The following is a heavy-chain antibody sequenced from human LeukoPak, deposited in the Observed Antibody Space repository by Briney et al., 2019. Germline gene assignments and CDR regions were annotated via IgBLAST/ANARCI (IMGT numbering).Heavy chain of an antibody. CDR1: GFTFSSYA. D-gene: IGHD3-22*01. J-gene: IGHJ4*02. V-gene: IGHV3-23*01. Sequence: GGSLRLSCAASGFTFSSYAMSWVRQAPGKGLAWVSPISGGSGSTYCADSVKGRFTISSDNSKNALYLQMNSLRDEDTAVYYCAKHRFESGGYHSTDWGQGTLVTVSS. CDR3: AKHRFESGGYHSTD. CDR2: ISGGSGST.